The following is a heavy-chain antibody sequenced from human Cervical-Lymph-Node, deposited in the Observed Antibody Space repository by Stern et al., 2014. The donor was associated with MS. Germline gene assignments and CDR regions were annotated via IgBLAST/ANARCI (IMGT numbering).Heavy chain of an antibody. V-gene: IGHV7-4-1*02. CDR2: INTNTGNP. J-gene: IGHJ4*02. CDR3: ATWGAGSSPPLFY. D-gene: IGHD6-6*01. Sequence: QVQLVQSGSELKKPGASVKVSCKASGYNLTTFAINWVRQAPGQGLEWMGWINTNTGNPTFAQGFTGRFVFSLDSSINTAYLQIISLKAEDSAVYYCATWGAGSSPPLFYWGQGTLVTVSS. CDR1: GYNLTTFA.